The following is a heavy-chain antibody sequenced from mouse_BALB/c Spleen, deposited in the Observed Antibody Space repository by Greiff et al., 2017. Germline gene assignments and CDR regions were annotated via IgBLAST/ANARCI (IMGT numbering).Heavy chain of an antibody. D-gene: IGHD1-1*01. Sequence: EVQLQQSGPELVKPGASVKISCKASGYSFTGYYMHWVKQSHVKSLEWIGRINPYNGATSYNQNFKDKASLTVDKSSSTAYMELHSLTSEDSAVYYCARNLRGDYYGSSHFDYWGQGTTLTVSS. V-gene: IGHV1-31*01. CDR2: INPYNGAT. CDR1: GYSFTGYY. CDR3: ARNLRGDYYGSSHFDY. J-gene: IGHJ2*01.